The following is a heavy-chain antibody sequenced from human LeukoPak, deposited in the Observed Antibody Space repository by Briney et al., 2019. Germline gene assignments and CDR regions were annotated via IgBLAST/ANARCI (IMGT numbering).Heavy chain of an antibody. D-gene: IGHD6-13*01. V-gene: IGHV3-9*01. CDR3: AKGSAAGIRNWFDP. CDR2: ISWNSGSI. CDR1: GLTFDDYA. Sequence: GGSLRLSCAASGLTFDDYAMHWVRQAPGKGLEWVSGISWNSGSIGYADSVKGRFTISRDNAKNSLYLQMNSLRAEDTALYYCAKGSAAGIRNWFDPWGQGTLVTVSS. J-gene: IGHJ5*02.